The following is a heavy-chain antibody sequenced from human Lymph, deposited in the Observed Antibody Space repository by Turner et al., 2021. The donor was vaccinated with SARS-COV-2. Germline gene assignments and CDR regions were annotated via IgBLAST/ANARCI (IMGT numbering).Heavy chain of an antibody. Sequence: QVQLVESGGGVVQPGRSLRLSCAASGFTFRSYAMHWVRQAPGKGVEWVAFISYDGSDKYYADSVKGRFTFSRDNSKNTLYLQMNSLRAEDTAVYYCARDRDSSGWVDYWGQGTLVTVSS. CDR2: ISYDGSDK. D-gene: IGHD3-22*01. J-gene: IGHJ4*02. CDR1: GFTFRSYA. CDR3: ARDRDSSGWVDY. V-gene: IGHV3-30*04.